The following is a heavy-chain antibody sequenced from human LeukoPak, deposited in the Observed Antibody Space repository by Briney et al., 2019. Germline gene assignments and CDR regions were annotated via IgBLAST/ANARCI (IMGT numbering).Heavy chain of an antibody. CDR2: HSSSGGST. CDR1: GFTFSSYA. V-gene: IGHV3-23*01. D-gene: IGHD4-17*01. CDR3: AKRFSSSTVTYNYFDF. J-gene: IGHJ4*02. Sequence: GGSLRLSCAASGFTFSSYAMSWVRQAPGKGLEWVSGHSSSGGSTYYADSVKGRFTISRDNSKNTLYLQMNSLRAEDTAVYYWAKRFSSSTVTYNYFDFWGQGTLVTVSS.